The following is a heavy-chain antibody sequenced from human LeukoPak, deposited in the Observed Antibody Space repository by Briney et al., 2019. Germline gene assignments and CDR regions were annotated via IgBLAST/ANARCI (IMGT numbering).Heavy chain of an antibody. J-gene: IGHJ4*02. Sequence: SETLSLTCTISGGSISYYYWNWIRQPAGKGLEWIGRLYSSGRESANYNPSLKSRVTMSVDTSKNHSSLKLTSVTAADTAVYYCVVAPLRWNKDYWGQGTLVTVSS. CDR3: VVAPLRWNKDY. CDR2: LYSSGRESA. V-gene: IGHV4-4*07. D-gene: IGHD1/OR15-1a*01. CDR1: GGSISYYY.